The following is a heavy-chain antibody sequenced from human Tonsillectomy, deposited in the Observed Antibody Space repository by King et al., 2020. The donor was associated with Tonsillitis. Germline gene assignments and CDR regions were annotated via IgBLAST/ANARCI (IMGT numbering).Heavy chain of an antibody. CDR2: IDRSSSTT. V-gene: IGHV3-48*04. J-gene: IGHJ4*02. Sequence: VQLVESGGGLVQPGGSLRLSCAASGFNFRTYGMNWVRQAPGKGLEWVSYIDRSSSTTKYADSVKGRFIVSRDNAKESLYLQMSSLRGDDTAVYYCARDRRDGYSYANWGQGTLVTVSS. D-gene: IGHD5-24*01. CDR1: GFNFRTYG. CDR3: ARDRRDGYSYAN.